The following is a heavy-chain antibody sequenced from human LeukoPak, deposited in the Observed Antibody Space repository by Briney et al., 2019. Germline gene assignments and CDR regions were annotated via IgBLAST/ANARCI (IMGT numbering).Heavy chain of an antibody. Sequence: PGRSLRLSCAASGFTFSSYAMHWVRQAPGKGLEWVAFISYDGSNKYYADSVKGRFTISRDNSKNTLYLQMNSLRAEDTAVYYCARGAGPSTHYFDYWGQGTLVTVSS. V-gene: IGHV3-30-3*01. CDR2: ISYDGSNK. CDR1: GFTFSSYA. J-gene: IGHJ4*02. CDR3: ARGAGPSTHYFDY. D-gene: IGHD5/OR15-5a*01.